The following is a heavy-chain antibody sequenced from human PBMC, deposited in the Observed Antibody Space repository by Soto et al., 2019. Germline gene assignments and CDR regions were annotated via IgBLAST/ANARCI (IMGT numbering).Heavy chain of an antibody. CDR1: GYSFTSYW. V-gene: IGHV5-51*01. Sequence: PGESLKISCKGSGYSFTSYWIGWLRQMPGKGLEWMGIIYPGDSDTRYSPSFQGQVTISADKSISTAYLQWSSLKASDTAMYYCAAARSQYYYDSSGYYFDAFDIWGQGTMVTVSS. CDR2: IYPGDSDT. CDR3: AAARSQYYYDSSGYYFDAFDI. J-gene: IGHJ3*02. D-gene: IGHD3-22*01.